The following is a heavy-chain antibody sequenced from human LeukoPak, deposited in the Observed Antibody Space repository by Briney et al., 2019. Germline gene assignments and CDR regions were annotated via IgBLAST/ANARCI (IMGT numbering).Heavy chain of an antibody. CDR2: ISGSGGTT. Sequence: GGSLRLSCAASGFTFSSYAMSWVRQAPGKGLEWVSAISGSGGTTYYADSVKGRFTISRGNSKNTLYLQMNSLRAEDTAVHYCAKGGWVTTDYFDYWGQGTLLTVSS. CDR1: GFTFSSYA. V-gene: IGHV3-23*01. D-gene: IGHD4-17*01. CDR3: AKGGWVTTDYFDY. J-gene: IGHJ4*02.